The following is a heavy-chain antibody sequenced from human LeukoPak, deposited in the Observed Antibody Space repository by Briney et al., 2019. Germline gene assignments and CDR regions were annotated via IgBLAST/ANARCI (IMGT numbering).Heavy chain of an antibody. CDR3: ARGGDYRFDY. V-gene: IGHV4-4*02. CDR2: IHHSGST. Sequence: SETLSLTCAVSGGSISSGSWWGWIRQPPGKGLEWIGEIHHSGSTNYNPSLKSRVTLSVDKSKNQLSLRLTSVTAADTAVYYCARGGDYRFDYWGQGTLVTVSS. J-gene: IGHJ4*02. CDR1: GGSISSGSW. D-gene: IGHD4-17*01.